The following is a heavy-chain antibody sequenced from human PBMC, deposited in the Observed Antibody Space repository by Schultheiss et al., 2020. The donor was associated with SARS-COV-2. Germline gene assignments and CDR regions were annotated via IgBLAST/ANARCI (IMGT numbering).Heavy chain of an antibody. V-gene: IGHV1-18*01. CDR1: GYTFTSYG. CDR2: ISAYNGNT. J-gene: IGHJ6*02. CDR3: ARETEPETHYYYYGMDV. Sequence: ASVKVSCKASGYTFTSYGISWVRQAPGQGFEWMGWISAYNGNTNYAQKLQGRVTMTTDTSTSTAYMELRSLRSDDTAVYYCARETEPETHYYYYGMDVWGQGTTVTVSS.